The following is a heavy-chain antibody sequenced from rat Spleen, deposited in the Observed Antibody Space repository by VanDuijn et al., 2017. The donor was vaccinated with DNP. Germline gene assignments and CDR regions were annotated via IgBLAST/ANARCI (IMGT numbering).Heavy chain of an antibody. J-gene: IGHJ2*01. CDR2: ITYDGSRT. CDR1: GIIFSDCD. Sequence: VQQSGGGLVEPGRSMKLSCVASGIIFSDCDMAWVRQAPRKGLEWVATITYDGSRTFYRDSVKGRFTISRDNAKSTLYLQMNSLTSEDTATYYCARHRLYHNLFDYWGQGVMVTVSS. CDR3: ARHRLYHNLFDY. D-gene: IGHD1-10*01. V-gene: IGHV5S10*01.